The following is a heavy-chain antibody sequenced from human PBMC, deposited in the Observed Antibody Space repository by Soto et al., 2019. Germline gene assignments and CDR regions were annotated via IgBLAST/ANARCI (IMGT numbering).Heavy chain of an antibody. D-gene: IGHD2-2*02. V-gene: IGHV1-18*01. Sequence: QVQLVQSGAEVKKPGASVQFSCKASGYTFTSYGISWVRQAPGQGREWMGWISAYNVNTNYAQKLQGRVTMTTDTSTSTAYMELRSLRSYDTAVYYCARDPGHPIGVVPAAIRTDAFDIWGQGTMVTVSS. CDR2: ISAYNVNT. CDR3: ARDPGHPIGVVPAAIRTDAFDI. CDR1: GYTFTSYG. J-gene: IGHJ3*02.